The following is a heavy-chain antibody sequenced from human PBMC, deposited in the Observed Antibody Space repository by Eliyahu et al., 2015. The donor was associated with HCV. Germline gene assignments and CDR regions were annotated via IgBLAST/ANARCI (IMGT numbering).Heavy chain of an antibody. Sequence: SGGSVSSYYWSWIRQPAGKGLEWIGRIYNSGRPDYNPSLKSRVTMSVDTSTNHLSLKLNSVTAADTAVYYCARSGNFYYFDSWGQGTLVTVSS. CDR3: ARSGNFYYFDS. V-gene: IGHV4-4*07. D-gene: IGHD5-12*01. J-gene: IGHJ4*02. CDR2: IYNSGRP. CDR1: GGSVSSYY.